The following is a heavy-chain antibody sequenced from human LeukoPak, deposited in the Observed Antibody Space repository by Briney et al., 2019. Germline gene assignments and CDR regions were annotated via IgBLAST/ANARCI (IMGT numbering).Heavy chain of an antibody. V-gene: IGHV1-18*01. CDR2: ISAYNGNT. CDR1: GYTFTSYG. CDR3: ARDDSNLNYYDFWSGYYRTYYYYGMDV. J-gene: IGHJ6*02. Sequence: ASVKVSCKASGYTFTSYGISWVRQAPGQGLEWMGWISAYNGNTNYAQKLQGRVTMTTDTSTSTAYMELRSLRSDDTAVYYCARDDSNLNYYDFWSGYYRTYYYYGMDVWGQGTTVTVSS. D-gene: IGHD3-3*01.